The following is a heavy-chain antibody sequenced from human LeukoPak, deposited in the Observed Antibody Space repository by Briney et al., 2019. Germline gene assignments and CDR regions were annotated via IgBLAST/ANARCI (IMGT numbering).Heavy chain of an antibody. J-gene: IGHJ4*02. CDR3: AKVFPLVSSDYYQGRGGYYFDN. Sequence: QPGGSLRLSCAASGFTFSSCGMSWVRQAPGKGLEWVSAISGSGGSTYYADSVKGRFTISRDNSKNTLYLQMNSLRAEDTAVYYCAKVFPLVSSDYYQGRGGYYFDNWGQGTLVTVSS. D-gene: IGHD3-22*01. CDR2: ISGSGGST. CDR1: GFTFSSCG. V-gene: IGHV3-23*01.